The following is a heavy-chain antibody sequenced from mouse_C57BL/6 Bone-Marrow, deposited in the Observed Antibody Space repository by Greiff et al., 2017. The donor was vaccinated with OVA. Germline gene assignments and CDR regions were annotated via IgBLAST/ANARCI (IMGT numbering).Heavy chain of an antibody. D-gene: IGHD3-1*01. Sequence: QVQLQQSGAELVKPGASVKLSCKASGYTFTSYWMHWVKQRPGQGLEWIGDINPTNGYTNYNQKFKGKATLTVDTSSSTAYMQLSSLTSEDSAVYDCASSDKVWAMDYWGQGTSVTVSA. CDR3: ASSDKVWAMDY. CDR2: INPTNGYT. J-gene: IGHJ4*01. CDR1: GYTFTSYW. V-gene: IGHV1-50*01.